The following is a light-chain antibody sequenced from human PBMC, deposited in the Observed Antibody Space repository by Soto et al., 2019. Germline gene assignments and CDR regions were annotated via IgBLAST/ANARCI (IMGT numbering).Light chain of an antibody. V-gene: IGKV3-15*01. CDR1: QSVSSN. CDR2: GAS. J-gene: IGKJ2*01. CDR3: QQYNNWRAYT. Sequence: EIVMTQSPATLSVSPGARATLSCRASQSVSSNLAWYQQKPGQAPRLLIYGASTRATGIPARFSGSGSGTEFTLTISSLQSEDFAVYYCQQYNNWRAYTFGQGTKLEIK.